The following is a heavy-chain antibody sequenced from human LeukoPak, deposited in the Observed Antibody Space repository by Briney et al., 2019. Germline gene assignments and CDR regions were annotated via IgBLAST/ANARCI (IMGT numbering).Heavy chain of an antibody. J-gene: IGHJ4*02. Sequence: GGSLRLSCAASGFPFSNYAMSWVRQAPGKGLEWVSSLISSGAVTYYADSVKGRFTISRDNSKNTLYLQMNSLRAEDTAVYYCAKEWFGELQYFDYWGQGTLVTVSS. V-gene: IGHV3-23*01. CDR3: AKEWFGELQYFDY. D-gene: IGHD3-10*01. CDR2: LISSGAVT. CDR1: GFPFSNYA.